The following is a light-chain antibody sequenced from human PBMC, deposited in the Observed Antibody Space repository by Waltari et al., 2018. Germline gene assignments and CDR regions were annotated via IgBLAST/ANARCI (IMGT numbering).Light chain of an antibody. J-gene: IGKJ1*01. CDR2: RVS. CDR1: QSVSSD. CDR3: QQYNKWPRT. V-gene: IGKV3-15*01. Sequence: EIAMTQSPATLSVSPGERATLSCRASQSVSSDLAWFQQKPGQAPRLLISRVSLRASGIPARFSGTGSGTEFTLTINSLQSEDFAVYYCQQYNKWPRTFGQGTKVEIK.